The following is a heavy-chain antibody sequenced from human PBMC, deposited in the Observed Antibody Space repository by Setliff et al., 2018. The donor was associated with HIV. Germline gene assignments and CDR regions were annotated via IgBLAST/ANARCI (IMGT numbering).Heavy chain of an antibody. Sequence: ASVKVSCKASGYTFTAYYMHWVQQAPGKGLEWVGRVDPEDGETMYAEKFQGRVTITADTSTDTAYLELSSLRSEDMAVYYCATVSGDYYDSSDRPWGQGTLVTVSS. CDR1: GYTFTAYY. D-gene: IGHD3-22*01. J-gene: IGHJ5*02. CDR2: VDPEDGET. CDR3: ATVSGDYYDSSDRP. V-gene: IGHV1-69-2*01.